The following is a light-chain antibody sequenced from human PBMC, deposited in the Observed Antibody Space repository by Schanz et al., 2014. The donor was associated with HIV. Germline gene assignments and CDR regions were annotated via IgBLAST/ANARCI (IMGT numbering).Light chain of an antibody. J-gene: IGLJ2*01. CDR1: SSDVGAYNY. CDR2: DVN. V-gene: IGLV2-14*01. CDR3: CSYVHFTRTVV. Sequence: QSALTQPASVSGSPGQSITISCTGTSSDVGAYNYVSWYQQYPGKAPKLMIYDVNNRPSGVPDRFSGSKSGNTASLSIAGLQAEDEADYFCCSYVHFTRTVVFGGGTKLTVL.